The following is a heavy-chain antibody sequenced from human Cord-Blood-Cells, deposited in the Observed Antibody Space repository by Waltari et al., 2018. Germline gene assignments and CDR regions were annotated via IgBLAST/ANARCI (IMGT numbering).Heavy chain of an antibody. Sequence: QLQLQESGPGLVKPSETLSLTCTVPGGSISSSSYYWGWIRQPPGKGLEWIGSIYYSGSTYYNPSLKSRVTISVDTSKNQFSLKLSSVTAADTAVYYCARADIVVVPAAIVNWFDPWGQGTLVTVSS. D-gene: IGHD2-2*01. V-gene: IGHV4-39*01. CDR1: GGSISSSSYY. CDR3: ARADIVVVPAAIVNWFDP. CDR2: IYYSGST. J-gene: IGHJ5*02.